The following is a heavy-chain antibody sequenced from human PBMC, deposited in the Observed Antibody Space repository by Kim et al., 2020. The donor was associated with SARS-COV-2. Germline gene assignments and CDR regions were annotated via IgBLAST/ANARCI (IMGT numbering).Heavy chain of an antibody. CDR1: GFTFSNYW. CDR2: IKEDGNEK. J-gene: IGHJ6*02. V-gene: IGHV3-7*01. CDR3: ARDPISIVGGIIITLGYSYTVDV. D-gene: IGHD3-10*01. Sequence: GGSLRLSCAASGFTFSNYWMTWVRQAPGKGLEWVANIKEDGNEKFYVGSVKGRFTISRDNAKNSMYLQMNNLRADDTAVYYCARDPISIVGGIIITLGYSYTVDVWREGTTVTVSS.